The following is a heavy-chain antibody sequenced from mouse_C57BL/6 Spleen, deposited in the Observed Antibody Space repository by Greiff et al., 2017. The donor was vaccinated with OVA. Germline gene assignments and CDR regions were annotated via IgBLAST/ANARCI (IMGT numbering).Heavy chain of an antibody. CDR1: GFTFSSYA. V-gene: IGHV5-4*01. Sequence: EVQLVESGGGLVKPGGSLKLSCAASGFTFSSYAMSWVRQTPEKRLEWVATISDGGSYTYYPDNVKGRFTISRDNAKNNLYLQMSHLKSEDTAMYYCARSRGKLFYAMDYWGQGTSVTVSS. D-gene: IGHD1-3*01. CDR2: ISDGGSYT. CDR3: ARSRGKLFYAMDY. J-gene: IGHJ4*01.